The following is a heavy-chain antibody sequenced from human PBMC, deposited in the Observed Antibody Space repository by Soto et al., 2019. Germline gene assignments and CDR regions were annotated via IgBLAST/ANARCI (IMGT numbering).Heavy chain of an antibody. CDR3: ARDLFADQQLVFSWYGP. CDR1: GFPFSAYN. D-gene: IGHD1-1*01. Sequence: GGSLRLSCTGSGFPFSAYNMNWFRQVPGKEPERISSITSKTGQIYYAESVKGRFTISRDNAKNSLYLEMNRLRSDDTAVYFCARDLFADQQLVFSWYGPWGQLTLFT. CDR2: ITSKTGQI. J-gene: IGHJ5*02. V-gene: IGHV3-21*06.